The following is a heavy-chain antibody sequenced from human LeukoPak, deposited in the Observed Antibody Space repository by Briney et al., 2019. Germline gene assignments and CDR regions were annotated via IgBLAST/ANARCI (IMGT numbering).Heavy chain of an antibody. D-gene: IGHD3-10*01. CDR3: AKRNTVVRGGPSFDY. J-gene: IGHJ4*02. V-gene: IGHV1-69*06. CDR2: IIPIFGTA. CDR1: GGTFSSYA. Sequence: ASVKVSCKASGGTFSSYAISWVRQAPGQGLEWMGGIIPIFGTANYAQKFQGRVTITADKSTSTAYMELSSLRSEDTAVYYCAKRNTVVRGGPSFDYWGQGILVAVSS.